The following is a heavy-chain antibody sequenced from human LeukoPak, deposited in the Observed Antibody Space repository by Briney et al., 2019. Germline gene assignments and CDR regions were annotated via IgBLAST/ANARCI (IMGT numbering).Heavy chain of an antibody. CDR1: GGTFSSYA. CDR2: IIPIFGTA. CDR3: ARVRAAYSGYDSTTRGTSYGMDV. Sequence: GASVKVSCKASGGTFSSYAISWVRQAPGQGLEWMGGIIPIFGTANYARKFQGRVTITADESTSTAYMELSSLRSEDTAVYYCARVRAAYSGYDSTTRGTSYGMDVWGQGTTVTVSS. V-gene: IGHV1-69*13. D-gene: IGHD5-12*01. J-gene: IGHJ6*02.